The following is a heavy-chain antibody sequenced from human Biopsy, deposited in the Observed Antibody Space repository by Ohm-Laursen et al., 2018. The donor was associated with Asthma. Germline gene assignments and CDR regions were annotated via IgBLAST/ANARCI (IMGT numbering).Heavy chain of an antibody. CDR3: ARTYYDFLTGQVKDVFGV. CDR1: GYNFISFA. V-gene: IGHV1-3*04. Sequence: EASVSASCKSSGYNFISFAIHWVRQAPGQRLEWMGWVNTGNGDTKHSQKFQGRVTITRDTSASTAYMELRCLRSEDTATYYCARTYYDFLTGQVKDVFGVWGQGTMVTVSS. D-gene: IGHD3-9*01. J-gene: IGHJ3*01. CDR2: VNTGNGDT.